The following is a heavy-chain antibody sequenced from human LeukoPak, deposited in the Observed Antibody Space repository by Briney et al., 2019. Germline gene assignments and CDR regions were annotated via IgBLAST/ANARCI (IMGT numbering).Heavy chain of an antibody. Sequence: AGGSLRLSCAASGFTFSSYAMSWVRQAPGKGLEWVSAISGSGGSTYYADSVKGRFTISRDNSKNTLYLQMNSLRAEDTAVYYCAKDPPIRVMVVPAQFDYWGQGTLVTVSS. V-gene: IGHV3-23*01. CDR3: AKDPPIRVMVVPAQFDY. D-gene: IGHD2-2*01. CDR2: ISGSGGST. CDR1: GFTFSSYA. J-gene: IGHJ4*02.